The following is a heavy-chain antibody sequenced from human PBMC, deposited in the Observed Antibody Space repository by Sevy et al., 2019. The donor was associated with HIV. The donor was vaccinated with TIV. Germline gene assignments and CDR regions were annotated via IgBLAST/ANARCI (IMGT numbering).Heavy chain of an antibody. CDR3: ARTSRGIVVIPAAHHYYGMDV. J-gene: IGHJ6*02. V-gene: IGHV7-4-1*02. D-gene: IGHD2-2*01. CDR2: INTNTGNP. CDR1: GYTFTSYG. Sequence: ASVKVSCKASGYTFTSYGMNWVRQAPGQGLEWMGWINTNTGNPTYAQGFTGRFVFPLDTYVSTAYLQMSSLKAEDTAVDYCARTSRGIVVIPAAHHYYGMDVWGQGTTVTVSS.